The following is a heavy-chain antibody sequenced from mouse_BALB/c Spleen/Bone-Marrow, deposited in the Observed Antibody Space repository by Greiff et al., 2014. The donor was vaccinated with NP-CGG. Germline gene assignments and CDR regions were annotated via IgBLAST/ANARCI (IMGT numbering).Heavy chain of an antibody. J-gene: IGHJ3*01. V-gene: IGHV5-12-1*01. CDR1: GFAFSSHD. Sequence: EVNVVESGGGLVKPGGSLKLSCAASGFAFSSHDMSWVRQTPEKRLEWVAYISSGGGSTYYSDTVKGRFTISRDNAKNTLYLQMSRLKSEDTAMYYCVRQGAVAATRGFAYWGQGTLVTVSA. CDR2: ISSGGGST. D-gene: IGHD1-1*01. CDR3: VRQGAVAATRGFAY.